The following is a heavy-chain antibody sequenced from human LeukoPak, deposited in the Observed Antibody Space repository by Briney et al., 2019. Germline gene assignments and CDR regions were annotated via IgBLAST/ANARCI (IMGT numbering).Heavy chain of an antibody. Sequence: ASVKVSCKASGYTFTSYGISWVRQAPGQGLEWMGWISAYNGNTNYAQKLQGRVTMTTDTSTSTAYMELRSLRSDDTAVYYCARAKRPYYYDSSGSNRFDPWGQGTLVTVSS. CDR1: GYTFTSYG. CDR3: ARAKRPYYYDSSGSNRFDP. CDR2: ISAYNGNT. D-gene: IGHD3-22*01. J-gene: IGHJ5*02. V-gene: IGHV1-18*01.